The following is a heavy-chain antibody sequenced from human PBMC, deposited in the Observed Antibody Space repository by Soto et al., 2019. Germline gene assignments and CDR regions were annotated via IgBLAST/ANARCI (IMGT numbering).Heavy chain of an antibody. V-gene: IGHV3-23*01. J-gene: IGHJ6*02. Sequence: PGGSLRLSCAASGFPFSSTDMTWVRQAPGKGLEWVSTIDGSGGTTYYADSVKGRFTISRDNSKNTLYLQMNSLRAEDTAVYYCAKQGSYGYYYYGMDVWGQGTTVTVSS. CDR1: GFPFSSTD. CDR3: AKQGSYGYYYYGMDV. D-gene: IGHD5-18*01. CDR2: IDGSGGTT.